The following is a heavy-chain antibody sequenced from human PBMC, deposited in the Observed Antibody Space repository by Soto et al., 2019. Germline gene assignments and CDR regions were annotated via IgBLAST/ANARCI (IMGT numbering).Heavy chain of an antibody. V-gene: IGHV4-34*01. CDR1: GGSFSGYY. CDR2: INHSGST. D-gene: IGHD3-3*01. Sequence: SETLSLTCAVYGGSFSGYYWSWIRQPPGKGLEWIGEINHSGSTNYNPSLKSRVTISVDTSKNQFSLKLSSVTAADTAVYYCARGVPRNQYYDFWSGTKGIDPWGQGTLVTVSS. J-gene: IGHJ5*02. CDR3: ARGVPRNQYYDFWSGTKGIDP.